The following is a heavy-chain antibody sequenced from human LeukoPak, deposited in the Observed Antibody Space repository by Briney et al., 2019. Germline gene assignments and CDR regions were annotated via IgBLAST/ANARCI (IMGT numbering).Heavy chain of an antibody. CDR1: GFTLSSYA. D-gene: IGHD4-17*01. J-gene: IGHJ5*02. CDR3: ARDEYGDYGCDR. CDR2: LSAGGGST. Sequence: GGSLRLSCAASGFTLSSYALSWVRQAPGKGLDWVSALSAGGGSTYYADSVKGRFTISRDNSKNTLYLRMNSLRAEDTAVYYCARDEYGDYGCDRWGQGTLVTVSS. V-gene: IGHV3-23*01.